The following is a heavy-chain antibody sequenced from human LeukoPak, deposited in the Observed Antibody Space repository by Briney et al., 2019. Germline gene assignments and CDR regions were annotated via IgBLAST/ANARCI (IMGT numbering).Heavy chain of an antibody. V-gene: IGHV1-24*01. Sequence: ASVKVSCKVSGYTLTELSMHWVRQAPGKGLEWMGGFDPEDGETIYAQKFQGRVTMTEDTSTDTAYMELSSLRSEDTAVYYCATGGTMVQSNVFDIWGQGTMVTVSS. J-gene: IGHJ3*02. CDR3: ATGGTMVQSNVFDI. CDR1: GYTLTELS. D-gene: IGHD3-10*01. CDR2: FDPEDGET.